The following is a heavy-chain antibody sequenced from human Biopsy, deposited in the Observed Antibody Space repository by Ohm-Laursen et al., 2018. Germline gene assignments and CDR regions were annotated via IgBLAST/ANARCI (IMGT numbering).Heavy chain of an antibody. Sequence: SLRLSCAASGFIFSSYAMHWVRQAPGKGLEWISLIWYDGTNEDYADSVKGRFTISRGNSKNTLYLQINTLTLEDTAFYYCARGLSSGWYGYFDVWGRGTLVTVSS. J-gene: IGHJ2*01. CDR2: IWYDGTNE. CDR1: GFIFSSYA. CDR3: ARGLSSGWYGYFDV. D-gene: IGHD6-19*01. V-gene: IGHV3-33*04.